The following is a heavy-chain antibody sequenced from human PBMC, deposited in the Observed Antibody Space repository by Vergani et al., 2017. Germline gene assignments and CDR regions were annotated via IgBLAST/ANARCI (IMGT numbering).Heavy chain of an antibody. CDR3: ARDSGLSLYYFDY. V-gene: IGHV4-38-2*02. J-gene: IGHJ4*02. D-gene: IGHD6-25*01. CDR1: GYSISSGYY. Sequence: QVQLQESGPGLVKPSETLSLTCTVSGYSISSGYYWGWIRQPPGKGLEWIVSIYHSGSTYYNPSLKSRVTISVDTSKHQFSLKLSSVTAADTAVYYCARDSGLSLYYFDYWGQGTLVTVSS. CDR2: IYHSGST.